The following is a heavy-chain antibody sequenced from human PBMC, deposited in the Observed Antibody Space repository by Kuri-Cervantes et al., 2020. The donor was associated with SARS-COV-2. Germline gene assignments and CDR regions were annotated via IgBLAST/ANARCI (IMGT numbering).Heavy chain of an antibody. CDR2: IYYSGST. Sequence: GSLRLSCTVSGGSVSSGSYYWSWIRQPPGKGLEWIGYIYYSGSTNYNPSLKSRVTISVDTSKNQFSLKLSSVTAADTAVYYCARRLQLAGAFDIWGQGTMVTVSS. D-gene: IGHD6-13*01. J-gene: IGHJ3*02. CDR3: ARRLQLAGAFDI. V-gene: IGHV4-61*01. CDR1: GGSVSSGSYY.